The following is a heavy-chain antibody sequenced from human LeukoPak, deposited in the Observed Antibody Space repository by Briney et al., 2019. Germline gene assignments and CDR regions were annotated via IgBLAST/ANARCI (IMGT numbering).Heavy chain of an antibody. CDR2: ISSSGSTI. CDR3: ARVGRWLQSFDY. Sequence: GGSLRLSCAASGFTFSSYEMNSVRQAPGKGLEWVSYISSSGSTIYYADSVKGRFTISRDNAKNSLYLQMNSLRAEDTAVYYCARVGRWLQSFDYWGQGTLVTVSS. D-gene: IGHD5-24*01. J-gene: IGHJ4*02. V-gene: IGHV3-48*03. CDR1: GFTFSSYE.